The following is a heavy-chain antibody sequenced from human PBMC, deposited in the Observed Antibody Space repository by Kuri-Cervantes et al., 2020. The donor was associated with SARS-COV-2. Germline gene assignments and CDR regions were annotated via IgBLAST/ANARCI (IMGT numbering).Heavy chain of an antibody. J-gene: IGHJ5*02. D-gene: IGHD2-2*01. CDR3: ARAPRYIVVVPAGGNWFDP. Sequence: ESLKISCAVYGGSFSGYYWSWIRQPPGKGLEWIGEINHSGSTNYNPSLKSRVTISVDTSKNQFSLKLSSVTAADTAVYYCARAPRYIVVVPAGGNWFDPCGQGTLVTVSS. V-gene: IGHV4-34*01. CDR2: INHSGST. CDR1: GGSFSGYY.